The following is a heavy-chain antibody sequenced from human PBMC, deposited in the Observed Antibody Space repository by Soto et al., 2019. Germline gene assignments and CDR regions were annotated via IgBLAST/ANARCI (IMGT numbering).Heavy chain of an antibody. Sequence: QVQLQESGPGLVKPSDTLSLTCAVSGYSISSSNWWGWIRQPPGKGLEWIGYIYYSGTTYYNPSLKRRVTMSVDTSKNQFSLKLTSVTARDTAVYYCARREIQGPIDYWGQGTLVTVSS. CDR2: IYYSGTT. CDR3: ARREIQGPIDY. D-gene: IGHD1-26*01. J-gene: IGHJ4*02. V-gene: IGHV4-28*01. CDR1: GYSISSSNW.